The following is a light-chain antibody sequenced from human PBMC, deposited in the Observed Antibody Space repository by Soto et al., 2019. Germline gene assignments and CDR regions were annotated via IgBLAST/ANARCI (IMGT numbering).Light chain of an antibody. Sequence: PGERVTLSCRASQSVSSSYLTWYQQKPGQAPRLLIYGASTRATGIPARFSGSGSGTDFTLTISSLQPEDFAVYYCQQDYNLPFGKGTEV. CDR2: GAS. J-gene: IGKJ1*01. CDR1: QSVSSSY. V-gene: IGKV3D-7*01. CDR3: QQDYNLP.